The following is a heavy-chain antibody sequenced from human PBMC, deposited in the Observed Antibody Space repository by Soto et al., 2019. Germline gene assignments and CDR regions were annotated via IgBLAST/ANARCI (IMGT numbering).Heavy chain of an antibody. Sequence: LRLSCAASGFGFRDSWMSWVRQAPGKGLEWVANIIQDGSEKYYVDSVKGRFTISRDNAKNSLYLQMNSLRAEDTAVYYCAAGAYPFHYWGQGTLVTVSS. CDR1: GFGFRDSW. J-gene: IGHJ4*02. CDR2: IIQDGSEK. V-gene: IGHV3-7*01. CDR3: AAGAYPFHY.